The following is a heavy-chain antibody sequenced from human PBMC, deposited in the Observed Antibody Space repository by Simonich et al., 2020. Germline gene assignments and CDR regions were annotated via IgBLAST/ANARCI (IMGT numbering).Heavy chain of an antibody. V-gene: IGHV1-69*06. CDR2: INTYQGRA. J-gene: IGHJ6*03. CDR1: GGTFSSYA. D-gene: IGHD2-15*01. Sequence: QVQLVQSGAEVKKPGSSVKVSCKASGGTFSSYAISWVRQAPGQGLEWMGGINTYQGRANYAQKFQGRVTITADKATSTAYMELSSLRSEDTAVYYCARGGLADRRIVYYYYMDVWGKGTTVTVSS. CDR3: ARGGLADRRIVYYYYMDV.